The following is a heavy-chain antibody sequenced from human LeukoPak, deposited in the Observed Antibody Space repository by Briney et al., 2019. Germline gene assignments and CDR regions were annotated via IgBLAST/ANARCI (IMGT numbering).Heavy chain of an antibody. J-gene: IGHJ4*02. V-gene: IGHV3-30*04. D-gene: IGHD3-10*01. CDR3: AKVRFGELEANFDY. Sequence: GGSLRLSCAASGFTFSSYAMPWVRQAPGKGLEWVAVISYDGSNKYYADSVKGRFTISRDNSKNTLYLQVNSLRAEDTAVYYCAKVRFGELEANFDYWGQGTLVTVSS. CDR2: ISYDGSNK. CDR1: GFTFSSYA.